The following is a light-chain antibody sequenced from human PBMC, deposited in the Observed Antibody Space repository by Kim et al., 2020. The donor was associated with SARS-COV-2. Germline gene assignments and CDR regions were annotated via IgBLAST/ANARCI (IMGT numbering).Light chain of an antibody. Sequence: NFMLTQPHSVSESPGKTVTISCTCSSGSIASTYVQWYQQRPGSAPTTVIYEDNQRPSGVPDRFSGSIDSSSNSASLTISGLKTEDEADYFCQSYDDSNQVFGGGTKVTVL. CDR3: QSYDDSNQV. V-gene: IGLV6-57*02. J-gene: IGLJ3*02. CDR1: SGSIASTY. CDR2: EDN.